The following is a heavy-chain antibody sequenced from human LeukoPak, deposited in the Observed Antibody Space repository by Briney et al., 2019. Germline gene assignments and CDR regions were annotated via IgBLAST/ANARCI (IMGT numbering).Heavy chain of an antibody. V-gene: IGHV1-2*02. J-gene: IGHJ5*02. CDR1: GYTFTGYY. CDR3: ARDWVIAAAGPYNWFDP. D-gene: IGHD6-13*01. Sequence: ASVKVSCKASGYTFTGYYMHWVRQAPGQGLEWMRWINPNSGGTNYAQKFQGRVTMTRDTSISTAYMELSRLRSDDTAVYYCARDWVIAAAGPYNWFDPWGQGTLVTVSS. CDR2: INPNSGGT.